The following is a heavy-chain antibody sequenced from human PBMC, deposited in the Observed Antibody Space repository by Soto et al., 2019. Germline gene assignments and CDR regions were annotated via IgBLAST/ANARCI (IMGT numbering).Heavy chain of an antibody. CDR1: GGTFSSYA. J-gene: IGHJ4*02. D-gene: IGHD6-6*01. V-gene: IGHV1-69*06. CDR3: ARAVSIAARPYYFDY. Sequence: QVQLVQSGAEVKKPGSSVKVSCKASGGTFSSYAISWVRQAPGQGLEWMGGIIPIFGTANYAQMFQGRVTITADKSTSTAYMERSSLRSEDTAVYYCARAVSIAARPYYFDYWGQGTLVTVSS. CDR2: IIPIFGTA.